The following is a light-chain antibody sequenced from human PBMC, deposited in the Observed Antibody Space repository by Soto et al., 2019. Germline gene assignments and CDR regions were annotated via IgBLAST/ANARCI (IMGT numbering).Light chain of an antibody. J-gene: IGLJ7*01. CDR2: RNN. CDR1: SSNIGSNY. Sequence: QSALTQPPSASGTPGQRVTISCSGSSSNIGSNYVYWYQQLPGTAPKLLIYRNNQRPSGVPDRFSGSKSGTSASLAISGLQSEDEADYYCAAWDDSLSGPVFGGGTQLTVL. V-gene: IGLV1-47*01. CDR3: AAWDDSLSGPV.